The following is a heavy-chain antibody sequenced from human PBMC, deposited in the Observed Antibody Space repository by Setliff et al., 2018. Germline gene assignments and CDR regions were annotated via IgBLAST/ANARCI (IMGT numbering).Heavy chain of an antibody. CDR3: ARDVFPYHYAGAFDI. V-gene: IGHV1-46*01. CDR1: GYTFTSHY. D-gene: IGHD3-10*01. Sequence: WASVKVSCKASGYTFTSHYMHWVRQAPGLGLEWMGTINPSSGRASYAQKFQGRVTMTRYTSTSTVYMDMSSLRSEDTAVYYCARDVFPYHYAGAFDIWGQGTMVPSPQ. J-gene: IGHJ3*02. CDR2: INPSSGRA.